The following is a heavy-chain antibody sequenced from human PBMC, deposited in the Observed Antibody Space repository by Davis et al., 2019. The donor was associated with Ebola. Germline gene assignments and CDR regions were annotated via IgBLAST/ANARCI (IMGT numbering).Heavy chain of an antibody. CDR3: ASLRRTITGMDDGFDI. CDR1: GYSFSNYW. V-gene: IGHV5-51*01. CDR2: IYPGDSDI. D-gene: IGHD1-20*01. J-gene: IGHJ3*02. Sequence: GESLKISCKGSGYSFSNYWIGWVRQMPGKGLEWLGIIYPGDSDIRYSPSFQGQVTISADKSIKTAFLQWSSLKASDTAMYYCASLRRTITGMDDGFDIWGQGTMVTVSS.